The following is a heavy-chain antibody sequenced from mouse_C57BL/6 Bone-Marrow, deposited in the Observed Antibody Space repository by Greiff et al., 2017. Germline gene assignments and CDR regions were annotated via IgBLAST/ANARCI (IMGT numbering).Heavy chain of an antibody. CDR3: AVTSFAY. J-gene: IGHJ3*01. V-gene: IGHV1-26*01. CDR1: GYTFTDYY. Sequence: VQLQQSGPELVKPGASVKISCKASGYTFTDYYMNWVKQSHGKSLEWIGDINPNNGGTSYNQTFKGKATLTVDKSSSTAYMELRSLTSEDSAVYYCAVTSFAYWGQGTLVTVSA. D-gene: IGHD2-2*01. CDR2: INPNNGGT.